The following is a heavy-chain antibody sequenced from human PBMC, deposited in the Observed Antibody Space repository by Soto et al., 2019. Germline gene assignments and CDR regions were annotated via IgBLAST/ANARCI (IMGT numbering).Heavy chain of an antibody. J-gene: IGHJ6*02. CDR2: IYSAGIT. Sequence: EMQLVEAGGGLVQPGGSLRRSCAASGFSVDTNYMYWVRQAPGKGLEWVSIIYSAGITYYANSVKGRFTISRDNSKNTVFFQMNSLRAEDTAVYYCARGYYYDRMDVWGQGTTVTVSS. CDR1: GFSVDTNY. V-gene: IGHV3-66*01. D-gene: IGHD1-20*01. CDR3: ARGYYYDRMDV.